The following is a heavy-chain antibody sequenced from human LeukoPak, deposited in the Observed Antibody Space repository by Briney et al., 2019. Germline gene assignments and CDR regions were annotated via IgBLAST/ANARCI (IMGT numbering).Heavy chain of an antibody. Sequence: ASVRVSCKVSGFTFTNYGISWVRQAAGHGLEWMAWISIHKSKRNYAKKFTGRVTMTTDTSTRSTDTELRSLSSDHTAMYVCATETYDGYGCIRGGDDAFDVWGQGTMVTVSS. CDR3: ATETYDGYGCIRGGDDAFDV. J-gene: IGHJ3*01. D-gene: IGHD3-22*01. CDR1: GFTFTNYG. V-gene: IGHV1-18*01. CDR2: ISIHKSKR.